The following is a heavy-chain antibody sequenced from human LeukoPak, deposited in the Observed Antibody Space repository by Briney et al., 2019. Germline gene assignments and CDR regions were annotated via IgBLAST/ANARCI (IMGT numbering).Heavy chain of an antibody. CDR2: ISSSSSYI. J-gene: IGHJ3*02. D-gene: IGHD7-27*01. V-gene: IGHV3-21*01. Sequence: GGSLRLSCAASGFTFSSYSMNWVRQAPGKGLEWVSSISSSSSYIYYADSAKGRFTISRDNAKNSLYLQMNSLRAEDTAVYYCARDPNWDDAFDIWGQGTMVTVSS. CDR3: ARDPNWDDAFDI. CDR1: GFTFSSYS.